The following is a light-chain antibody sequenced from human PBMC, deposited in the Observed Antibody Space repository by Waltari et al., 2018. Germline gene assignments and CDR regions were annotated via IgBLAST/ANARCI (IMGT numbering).Light chain of an antibody. CDR2: DAP. Sequence: EIVLTQSPATLSLSPGEGATLSCRASQSVSSQLVWYQQKRGQAPRLLIYDAPNRATGIPARFSGSGSGTDFTLIISSLEPEDFAVYYCQQCNNSPPTFGQGTKVEIK. CDR1: QSVSSQ. CDR3: QQCNNSPPT. V-gene: IGKV3-11*01. J-gene: IGKJ1*01.